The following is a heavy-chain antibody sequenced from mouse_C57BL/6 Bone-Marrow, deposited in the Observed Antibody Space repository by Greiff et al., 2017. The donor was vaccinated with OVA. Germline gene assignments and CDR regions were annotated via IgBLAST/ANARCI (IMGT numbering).Heavy chain of an antibody. CDR3: GIGLRRSYARDY. J-gene: IGHJ4*01. D-gene: IGHD2-4*01. V-gene: IGHV5-4*01. CDR2: ISDGGSYT. CDR1: GFTFSSYA. Sequence: VQLKESGGGLVKPGGSLKLSCAASGFTFSSYAMSWVRQTPEKRLEWVATISDGGSYTYYPDNVKGRFTISRDNAKNNLYLQMSHLKSEDTAMYYSGIGLRRSYARDYWGQGTSVTVSS.